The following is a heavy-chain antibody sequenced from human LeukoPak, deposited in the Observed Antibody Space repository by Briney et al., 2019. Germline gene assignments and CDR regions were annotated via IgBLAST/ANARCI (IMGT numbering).Heavy chain of an antibody. CDR2: IRYDGSNK. Sequence: GGSLRLSCVASGFSFSSHGMHWVRQAPGKGLELVAFIRYDGSNKYHADSVKGRFTISRVNSKNTLYLQMNSLRPEDTAVYYCAKNSPGISYYSFHYWGQGTLVTVSS. J-gene: IGHJ4*02. V-gene: IGHV3-30*02. D-gene: IGHD3-22*01. CDR3: AKNSPGISYYSFHY. CDR1: GFSFSSHG.